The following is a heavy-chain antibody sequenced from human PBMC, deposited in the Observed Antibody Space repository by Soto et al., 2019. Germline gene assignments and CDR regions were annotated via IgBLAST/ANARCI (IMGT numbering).Heavy chain of an antibody. Sequence: PGGSLRLSWAASGFTFSSYAMRWVRQAPGKGLEWVAVISYDGSNKYYADSVKGRFTISRDNSKNTLYLQMNSLRAEDTAVYYCARDQRDIVVVVAATGLDYYYYGMDVWGQGTTVTVSS. CDR2: ISYDGSNK. CDR3: ARDQRDIVVVVAATGLDYYYYGMDV. CDR1: GFTFSSYA. J-gene: IGHJ6*02. D-gene: IGHD2-15*01. V-gene: IGHV3-30-3*01.